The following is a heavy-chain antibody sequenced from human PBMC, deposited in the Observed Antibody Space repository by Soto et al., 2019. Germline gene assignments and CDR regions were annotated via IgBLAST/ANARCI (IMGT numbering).Heavy chain of an antibody. V-gene: IGHV1-69*13. Sequence: SVKVSCKASGGTFSNYGINWVRQAPGQGLEWMGGIVPAFETVNYAQNFQGRVTITADESTTTAYMELGSLRSEDTAVYYCARVRRESIITSRWFGHYGMDVWGQGTTVTVSS. CDR2: IVPAFETV. D-gene: IGHD6-13*01. CDR1: GGTFSNYG. CDR3: ARVRRESIITSRWFGHYGMDV. J-gene: IGHJ6*02.